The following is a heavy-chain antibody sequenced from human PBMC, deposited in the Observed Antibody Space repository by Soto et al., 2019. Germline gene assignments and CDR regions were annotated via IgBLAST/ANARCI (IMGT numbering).Heavy chain of an antibody. V-gene: IGHV3-23*01. Sequence: DVHLLESGGGLVQPGGSLRLSCAASGFSFNKYAMIWVRQAPGKGQEWVSGITGSGGTIEYAASVKGRFTISRDNSKNTVDLQMNRLRAEDTAFYYCAKDDVAGDGLCLVSDWGQGTLVTVS. CDR2: ITGSGGTI. J-gene: IGHJ4*02. CDR1: GFSFNKYA. D-gene: IGHD2-21*02. CDR3: AKDDVAGDGLCLVSD.